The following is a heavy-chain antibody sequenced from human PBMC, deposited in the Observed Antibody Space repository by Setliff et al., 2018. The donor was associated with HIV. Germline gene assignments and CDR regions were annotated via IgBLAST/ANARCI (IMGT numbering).Heavy chain of an antibody. V-gene: IGHV2-5*01. CDR1: GFSLSSSGVG. CDR3: VRMISYSPYLDY. J-gene: IGHJ4*02. Sequence: SGPTLVNPTQTLTLTCTFSGFSLSSSGVGVGWIRQPPGKALEWLAVIYWNNDKEYSPSLKRRLTITKDTSKNQVVLKMTNMDPVDTATYYCVRMISYSPYLDYWGQGTLVTVSS. CDR2: IYWNNDK. D-gene: IGHD1-26*01.